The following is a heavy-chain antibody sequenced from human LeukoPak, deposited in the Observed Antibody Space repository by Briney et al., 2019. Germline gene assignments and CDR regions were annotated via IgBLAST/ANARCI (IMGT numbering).Heavy chain of an antibody. CDR1: GFTFSSYG. Sequence: GGSLRLSCAAAGFTFSSYGMHWVRQAPGKGLEWVSSISRSGRHTYYAGSVKGRFTISRDNAKNSLYLQMNSLRAEDTAVYYCARVKEASAFDIWGQGTMVTVSS. CDR2: ISRSGRHT. CDR3: ARVKEASAFDI. D-gene: IGHD5-12*01. J-gene: IGHJ3*02. V-gene: IGHV3-21*01.